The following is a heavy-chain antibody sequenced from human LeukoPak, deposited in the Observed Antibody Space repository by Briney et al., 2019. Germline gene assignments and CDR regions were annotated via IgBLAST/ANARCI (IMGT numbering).Heavy chain of an antibody. Sequence: PGVSLTLSCAASGLTLSSYGMHWVRRAPDKGREWVSFIRYGGNIKYCPNSVKGRFTISRDNSRNTLHLQMNSLRAQDTAVYYCAKDRDLFCISSTCYFFDYWGQGTLVTVSS. D-gene: IGHD2-2*01. CDR3: AKDRDLFCISSTCYFFDY. CDR2: IRYGGNIK. CDR1: GLTLSSYG. J-gene: IGHJ4*02. V-gene: IGHV3-30*02.